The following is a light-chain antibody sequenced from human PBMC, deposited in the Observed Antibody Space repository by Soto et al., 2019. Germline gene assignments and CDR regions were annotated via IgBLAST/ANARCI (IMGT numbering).Light chain of an antibody. V-gene: IGKV1-39*01. CDR3: QQSYGAPIT. CDR2: AAS. Sequence: DIQMTQSPSSLSASVGDRVTIACRASQSISSYLNWYQQKPGKAPKLLIYAASSLQSGVPSRFSGSGSGTDFTLTISSLQPEDFATYYCQQSYGAPITFGLGARWRL. CDR1: QSISSY. J-gene: IGKJ5*01.